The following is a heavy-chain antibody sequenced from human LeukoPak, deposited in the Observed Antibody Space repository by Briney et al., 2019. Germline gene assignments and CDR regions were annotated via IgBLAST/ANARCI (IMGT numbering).Heavy chain of an antibody. Sequence: ASVKVSCKASGYTFIGYYMHWVRQAPGQGLEWMGWINPNSGGTNYAQKFQGRVTMTRDTSISTAYMELSRLRSDDTAVYYCARAGLDFWSGYSPLDWFDPWGQGTLVTVSS. D-gene: IGHD3-3*01. CDR3: ARAGLDFWSGYSPLDWFDP. V-gene: IGHV1-2*02. CDR2: INPNSGGT. J-gene: IGHJ5*02. CDR1: GYTFIGYY.